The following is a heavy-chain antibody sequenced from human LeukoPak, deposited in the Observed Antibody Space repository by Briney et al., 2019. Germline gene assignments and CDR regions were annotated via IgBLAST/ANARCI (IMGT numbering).Heavy chain of an antibody. CDR2: ISGSGGST. D-gene: IGHD3-22*01. CDR3: AKDAPRDYYDSSGYRPFDY. CDR1: GFTFSSYA. Sequence: GGSLRLSCAASGFTFSSYAMSWVRQAPGKGLEWVSAISGSGGSTYYADSVKGRFTIPRDNSKNTLYLQMNSLRAEDTAVYYCAKDAPRDYYDSSGYRPFDYWGQGTLVTVSS. J-gene: IGHJ4*02. V-gene: IGHV3-23*01.